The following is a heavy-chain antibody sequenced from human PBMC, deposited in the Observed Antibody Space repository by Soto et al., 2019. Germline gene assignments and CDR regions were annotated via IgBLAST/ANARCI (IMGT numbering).Heavy chain of an antibody. D-gene: IGHD6-25*01. Sequence: QVQLVESGGGVVQPGRSLRLSCAASGFTFSSNGMYWVRQAPGKGLEWVAVISYDESNKYYADSVKGRFTISRDNSKNTQYLQMNSLRAEDRAVEYCAKDMSAGIFEYWGQGTLVTVSS. CDR3: AKDMSAGIFEY. CDR1: GFTFSSNG. J-gene: IGHJ4*02. CDR2: ISYDESNK. V-gene: IGHV3-30*18.